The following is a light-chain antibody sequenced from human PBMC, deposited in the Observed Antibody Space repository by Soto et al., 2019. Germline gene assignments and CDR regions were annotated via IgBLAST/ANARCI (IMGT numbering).Light chain of an antibody. J-gene: IGKJ1*01. V-gene: IGKV1-39*01. CDR1: QSISSY. Sequence: DIQMTQSPSSLSASVGDRVTITCRASQSISSYLNWYQQKPGKAPKLLIYAASSLQSGVPSRFSGSGSGTDFTLTISSLQSEDFATYYCQQRYSPPPFAPGTKVDIK. CDR3: QQRYSPPP. CDR2: AAS.